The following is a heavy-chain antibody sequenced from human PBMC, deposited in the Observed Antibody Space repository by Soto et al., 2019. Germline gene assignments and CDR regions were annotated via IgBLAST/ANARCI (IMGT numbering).Heavy chain of an antibody. D-gene: IGHD3-16*01. Sequence: QLQLQESGPGLVKPSETLSLTCTVSGGSISSSSYYWGWIRQPPGKGLEWIGSIYYSGYTYYNPSLKSRVTISVDTSKNQFSLNLSSVTAADTAVYYCARHHGPLYVGYYYDMDVWGQGTTVTVSS. CDR1: GGSISSSSYY. CDR3: ARHHGPLYVGYYYDMDV. J-gene: IGHJ6*02. CDR2: IYYSGYT. V-gene: IGHV4-39*01.